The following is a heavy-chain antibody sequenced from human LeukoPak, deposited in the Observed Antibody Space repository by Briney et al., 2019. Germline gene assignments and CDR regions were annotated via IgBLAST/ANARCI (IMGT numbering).Heavy chain of an antibody. V-gene: IGHV3-64*04. CDR3: ARDLGSSWAGLNYFDY. D-gene: IGHD6-13*01. J-gene: IGHJ4*02. CDR2: ISSNGGST. Sequence: PGGSLRLSCSASGFTFSSYAMHWVRQAPGKGLEYVSAISSNGGSTYYADSVKGRFTISRDNSKNTLYLQMNSLRAEDTAVYYCARDLGSSWAGLNYFDYWGQGTLVTVSS. CDR1: GFTFSSYA.